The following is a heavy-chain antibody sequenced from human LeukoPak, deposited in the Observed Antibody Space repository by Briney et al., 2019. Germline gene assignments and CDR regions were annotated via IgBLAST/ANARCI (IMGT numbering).Heavy chain of an antibody. CDR2: ITSDSRYR. CDR3: ARGLTGGDPV. J-gene: IGHJ4*02. D-gene: IGHD7-27*01. V-gene: IGHV3-21*01. Sequence: PGGSLRLSCEASGFSFSTYNMNWVRQAPGKGLEWISSITSDSRYRYYADSVKGRFTISRDNAKNSLYLQMNSLRAEDTAVYYCARGLTGGDPVWGQGTLVTVSS. CDR1: GFSFSTYN.